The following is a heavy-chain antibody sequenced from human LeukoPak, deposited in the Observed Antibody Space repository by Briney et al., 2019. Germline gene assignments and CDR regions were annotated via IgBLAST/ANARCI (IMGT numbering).Heavy chain of an antibody. CDR1: GYTFTSYW. V-gene: IGHV5-51*01. D-gene: IGHD6-13*01. Sequence: GESLKISCKGSGYTFTSYWIGWVRQMPGKGLEWMGSVHPGDSDIRYSPSFQGQVTISADKSISPSYLQWSSLRASDTAMYYCARWAGYSISWHYFNYWGQGTLVTVSS. CDR3: ARWAGYSISWHYFNY. CDR2: VHPGDSDI. J-gene: IGHJ4*02.